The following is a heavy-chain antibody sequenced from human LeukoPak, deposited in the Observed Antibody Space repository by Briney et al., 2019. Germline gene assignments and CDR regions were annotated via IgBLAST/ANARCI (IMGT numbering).Heavy chain of an antibody. D-gene: IGHD1-26*01. V-gene: IGHV1-2*02. Sequence: ASVKVSCKASGYTFTVYYMHWVRQAPGQGLEWMGWINPNSGGTNYAQKFQGRVTMTRDTSISTAYMELSRLRSDDTAVYYCARDMGATNSFDYWGQGTLVTVSS. CDR3: ARDMGATNSFDY. J-gene: IGHJ4*02. CDR2: INPNSGGT. CDR1: GYTFTVYY.